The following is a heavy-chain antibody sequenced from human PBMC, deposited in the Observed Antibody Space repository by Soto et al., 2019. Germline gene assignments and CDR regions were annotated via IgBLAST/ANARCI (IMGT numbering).Heavy chain of an antibody. J-gene: IGHJ4*02. Sequence: DVQLLESGGGLVQPGGSLRLSCAASGFIFSTFAMSWVRQAPGKGLEWVSAISGGTYYADSVKGRFTISRDNSKNTLYLQMNSLRAEDAAVYYCAIGGPGGPLGHWGQGTLITVSS. D-gene: IGHD3-10*01. CDR3: AIGGPGGPLGH. CDR2: ISGGT. V-gene: IGHV3-23*01. CDR1: GFIFSTFA.